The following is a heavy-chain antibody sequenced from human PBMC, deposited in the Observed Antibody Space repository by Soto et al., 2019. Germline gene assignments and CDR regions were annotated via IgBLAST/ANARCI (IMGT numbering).Heavy chain of an antibody. CDR1: GFTFSSYS. D-gene: IGHD2-15*01. CDR3: ASPDSYCSGGSCYVS. CDR2: ISSSSSYI. V-gene: IGHV3-21*01. Sequence: EVQLVESGGGLVKPGGSLRLSCAASGFTFSSYSMNWVRQAPGKGLEWVSSISSSSSYIYYADSVKGRFTISRDNAKNSLYLQMNSLRAEDTAVYYCASPDSYCSGGSCYVSWGQGTLVTVSS. J-gene: IGHJ5*02.